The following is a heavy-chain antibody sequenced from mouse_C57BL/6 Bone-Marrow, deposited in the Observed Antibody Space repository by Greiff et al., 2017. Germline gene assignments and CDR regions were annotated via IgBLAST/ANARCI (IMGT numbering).Heavy chain of an antibody. J-gene: IGHJ3*01. CDR2: IYPRSGNT. CDR3: ARTGDLAY. CDR1: GYTFTSYG. D-gene: IGHD2-13*01. V-gene: IGHV1-81*01. Sequence: VKLMESGAELARPGASVKLSCKASGYTFTSYGISWVKQRTGQGLEWIGEIYPRSGNTYYNEKFKGKATLTADKSSSTAYMELRSLTSEDSAVYFCARTGDLAYWGQGTLVTVSA.